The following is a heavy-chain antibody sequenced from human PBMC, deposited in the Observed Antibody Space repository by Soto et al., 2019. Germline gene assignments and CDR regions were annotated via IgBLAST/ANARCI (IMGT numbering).Heavy chain of an antibody. D-gene: IGHD3-9*01. CDR2: IYYSGST. Sequence: SETLSLTCTVSGGSISSSSYYWGWIRQPPGKGLEWIGSIYYSGSTYYNPSLKSRVTISVDTSKNQFSLKLSSVTAADTAVYYCARRSLLRYFVPTVGGFDPWGQGTLVTVSS. J-gene: IGHJ5*02. CDR3: ARRSLLRYFVPTVGGFDP. CDR1: GGSISSSSYY. V-gene: IGHV4-39*01.